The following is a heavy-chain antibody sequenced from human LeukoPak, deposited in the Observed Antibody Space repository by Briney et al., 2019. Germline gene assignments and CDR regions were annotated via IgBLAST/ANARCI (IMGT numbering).Heavy chain of an antibody. CDR3: AKSGAYVIDY. Sequence: GGSLRLSCAASGFTFSNYAMSWVRQAPGKGLEWVSFISSSGGTTYYADSVKGRFTISRDNSKNTLYLPMNSLKVEDTAIYYCAKSGAYVIDYWGQGTLVTVSS. D-gene: IGHD3-10*02. CDR2: ISSSGGTT. J-gene: IGHJ4*02. V-gene: IGHV3-23*01. CDR1: GFTFSNYA.